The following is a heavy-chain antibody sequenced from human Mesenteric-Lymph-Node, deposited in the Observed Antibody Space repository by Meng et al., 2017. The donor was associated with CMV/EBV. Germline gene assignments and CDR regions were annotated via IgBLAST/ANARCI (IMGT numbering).Heavy chain of an antibody. J-gene: IGHJ6*02. Sequence: GGSLRLSCSTSGFSFSNYGLHWVRQAPGKGLEWVAFIRHDGSNKYYADSMKGRFTISRDDSKKTVYLQMNSLRGEDTAVYYCAKDHIRGPSYGTTWGSYYHYGMDFWGQGTTVTVSS. CDR2: IRHDGSNK. V-gene: IGHV3-30*02. D-gene: IGHD1-1*01. CDR3: AKDHIRGPSYGTTWGSYYHYGMDF. CDR1: GFSFSNYG.